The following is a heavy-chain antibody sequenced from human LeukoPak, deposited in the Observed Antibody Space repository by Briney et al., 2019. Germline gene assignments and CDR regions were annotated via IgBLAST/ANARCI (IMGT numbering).Heavy chain of an antibody. CDR1: GFTVSTNY. D-gene: IGHD6-25*01. V-gene: IGHV3-66*02. CDR3: ARNHRRLKY. J-gene: IGHJ4*02. CDR2: IYSGGST. Sequence: GGSLRLSCAASGFTVSTNYMSWVRQAPGKGLEWVSVIYSGGSTYYADSVKGRFTISRDNSKNTLDLQINSVRAEGTAVYYCARNHRRLKYGSQGTLFTVSS.